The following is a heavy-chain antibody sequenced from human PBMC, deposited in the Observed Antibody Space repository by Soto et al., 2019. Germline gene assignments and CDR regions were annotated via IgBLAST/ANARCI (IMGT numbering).Heavy chain of an antibody. CDR3: ARDNGVLRFVEWPLDY. D-gene: IGHD3-3*01. Sequence: SVKVSCKASGGTFSSYAISWVRQAPGQGLEWMGGIIPIFGTANYAQKFQGRVTITADKSTSTAYMELSSLRSEDTAVYYCARDNGVLRFVEWPLDYWGQGTLVTVS. J-gene: IGHJ4*02. CDR1: GGTFSSYA. CDR2: IIPIFGTA. V-gene: IGHV1-69*06.